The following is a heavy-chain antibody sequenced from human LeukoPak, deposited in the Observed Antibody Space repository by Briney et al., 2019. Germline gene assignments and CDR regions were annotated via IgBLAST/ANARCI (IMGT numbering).Heavy chain of an antibody. Sequence: GGSLTLSCAASGFTFSSYAISWVRQAPGKGLERDSAICGSGGSTYYADPVKGRFTISRDNSKNTLYLQMNSLRAEDTAVYYCAKDSVVVVPAALDYWGQGTLVTVSS. CDR3: AKDSVVVVPAALDY. D-gene: IGHD2-2*01. CDR2: ICGSGGST. CDR1: GFTFSSYA. J-gene: IGHJ4*02. V-gene: IGHV3-23*01.